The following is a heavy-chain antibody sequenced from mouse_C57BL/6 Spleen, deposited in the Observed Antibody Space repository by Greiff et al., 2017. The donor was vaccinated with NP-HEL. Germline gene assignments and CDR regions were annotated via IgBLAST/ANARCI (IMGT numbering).Heavy chain of an antibody. CDR2: IYPRSGNT. CDR3: ARPGAGGSSHFAY. D-gene: IGHD1-1*01. Sequence: QVHVKQSGAELARPGASVKLSCKASGYTFTSYGISWVKQRTGQGLEWIGEIYPRSGNTYYNEKFKGKATLTADKSSSTAYMELRSLTSEDSAVYFCARPGAGGSSHFAYWGQGTLVTVSA. J-gene: IGHJ3*01. CDR1: GYTFTSYG. V-gene: IGHV1-81*01.